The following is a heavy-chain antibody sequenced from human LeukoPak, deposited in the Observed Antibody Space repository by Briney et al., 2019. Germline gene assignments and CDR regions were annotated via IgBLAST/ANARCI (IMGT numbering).Heavy chain of an antibody. Sequence: PSETLSLTCAVSGDSISSSNWWSWVRQPPGKGLEWIGEIYHSGSTNYNPSLKRRVTISVDKSKNQFSVKLSSVTAADTAVYYCASSGWKTGYFDYWGQGALVIVSS. V-gene: IGHV4-4*02. CDR3: ASSGWKTGYFDY. CDR2: IYHSGST. J-gene: IGHJ4*02. CDR1: GDSISSSNW. D-gene: IGHD6-19*01.